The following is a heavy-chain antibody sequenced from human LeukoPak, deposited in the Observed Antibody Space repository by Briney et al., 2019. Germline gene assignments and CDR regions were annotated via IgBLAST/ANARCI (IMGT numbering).Heavy chain of an antibody. CDR2: IYTSGST. Sequence: SETLSLTCTVSGGSISSGSYYWSWIRQPAGKGLEWIGRIYTSGSTNYNPSLKSRVTISVDTSKNQFSLKLSSVTAADTAVYYCARDRVWFGGSGRDHNWFDPWGQGTLVTVSS. CDR3: ARDRVWFGGSGRDHNWFDP. J-gene: IGHJ5*02. CDR1: GGSISSGSYY. D-gene: IGHD3-10*01. V-gene: IGHV4-61*02.